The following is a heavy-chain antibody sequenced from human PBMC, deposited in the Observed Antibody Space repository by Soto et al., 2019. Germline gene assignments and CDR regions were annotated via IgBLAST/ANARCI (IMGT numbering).Heavy chain of an antibody. CDR2: ISSSSSTI. CDR3: ARAGGSYFSYYYGMDV. D-gene: IGHD1-26*01. CDR1: GFTFSSYS. J-gene: IGHJ6*02. Sequence: GWSLRLSCAASGFTFSSYSMNWVRQAPVKGLEWVSYISSSSSTIYYADSVKGRFTISRDNAKNSLYLQMNSLRDEDTAVYYCARAGGSYFSYYYGMDVWGQGTTVTVSS. V-gene: IGHV3-48*02.